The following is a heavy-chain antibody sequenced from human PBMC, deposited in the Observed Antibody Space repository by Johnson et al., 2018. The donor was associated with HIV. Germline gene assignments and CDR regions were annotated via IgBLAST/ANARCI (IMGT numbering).Heavy chain of an antibody. CDR1: GFTVSNNY. CDR2: IYSGGST. V-gene: IGHV3-66*01. CDR3: ARDYKTEWVGSSRSDAFDI. Sequence: VQLVESGGGLVQPGGSLRLSCAASGFTVSNNYMSWVRQAPGKGLEWVSVIYSGGSTYYADSVKGRFTISRDNSKNTLYLQMNSLRVEDTAVYYCARDYKTEWVGSSRSDAFDIWGQGTMVTVSS. J-gene: IGHJ3*02. D-gene: IGHD1-26*01.